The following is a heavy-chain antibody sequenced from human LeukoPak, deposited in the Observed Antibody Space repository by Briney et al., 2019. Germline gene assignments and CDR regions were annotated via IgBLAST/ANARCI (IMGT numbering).Heavy chain of an antibody. Sequence: GRSLRLSCAASGFTFSSYGMHGVRQAPGKGLEWVAVIWYDGSNKYYADSVKGRFTIYRDNPKNTLYLQMNSLRAEDTAVYYCARGGGSYPFFDYWGQGTLVTVSS. CDR2: IWYDGSNK. D-gene: IGHD1-26*01. J-gene: IGHJ4*02. CDR1: GFTFSSYG. V-gene: IGHV3-33*01. CDR3: ARGGGSYPFFDY.